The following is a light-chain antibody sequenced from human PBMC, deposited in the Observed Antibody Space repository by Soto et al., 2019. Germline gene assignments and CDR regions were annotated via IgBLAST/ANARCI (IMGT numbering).Light chain of an antibody. Sequence: EIVLAQSPGTLSLSPGESATLSCRSSQRVASSHIAWYRQKPDQAPWLLIYGASNRATGIPDRFSGSGSGTDFTLTISSLEPEDFAVYYCQQRSNWPPTFGQGTRLEIK. J-gene: IGKJ5*01. V-gene: IGKV3-11*01. CDR1: QRVASSH. CDR2: GAS. CDR3: QQRSNWPPT.